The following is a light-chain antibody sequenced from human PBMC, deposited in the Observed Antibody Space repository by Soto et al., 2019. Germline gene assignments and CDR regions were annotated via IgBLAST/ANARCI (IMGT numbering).Light chain of an antibody. CDR3: SSYTSSSTFAF. CDR1: SSDVGGYNY. CDR2: DVS. V-gene: IGLV2-14*01. Sequence: QSVLTQPASVSGSPGQSITISCTGTSSDVGGYNYVSWYQQHPGKAPKLMIYDVSNRPSGVSNRFSGSKSGNTASLTISGLQAEDEAVYYCSSYTSSSTFAFFGTGRKVTVL. J-gene: IGLJ1*01.